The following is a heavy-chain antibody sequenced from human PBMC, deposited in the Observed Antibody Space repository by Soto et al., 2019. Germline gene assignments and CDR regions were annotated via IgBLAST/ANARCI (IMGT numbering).Heavy chain of an antibody. J-gene: IGHJ6*02. CDR2: MNPINGAA. CDR3: GRGPSPRAPAGGTPYYYAMDV. V-gene: IGHV1-8*02. Sequence: ASVKVSCKASGYDFTAYDINWVRQASGQGLEWMGWMNPINGAAGSARRFQGRVSMTRNTATGTAYLELTNLRSDDTAVYFCGRGPSPRAPAGGTPYYYAMDVWGQGTTAPVSS. CDR1: GYDFTAYD. D-gene: IGHD6-13*01.